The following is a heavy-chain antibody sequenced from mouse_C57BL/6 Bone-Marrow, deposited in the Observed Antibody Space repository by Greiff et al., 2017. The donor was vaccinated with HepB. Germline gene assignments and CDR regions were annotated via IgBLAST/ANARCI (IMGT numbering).Heavy chain of an antibody. D-gene: IGHD1-1*01. CDR2: IDPSDSYT. CDR1: GYTFTSYW. CDR3: ARSGYYGSRDY. V-gene: IGHV1-59*01. Sequence: QVQLKQPGAELVRPGTSVKLSCKASGYTFTSYWMHWVKQRPGQGLEWIGVIDPSDSYTNYNQKFKGKATLTVDTSSSTAYMQLSSLTSEDSAVYYCARSGYYGSRDYWGQGTTLTVSS. J-gene: IGHJ2*01.